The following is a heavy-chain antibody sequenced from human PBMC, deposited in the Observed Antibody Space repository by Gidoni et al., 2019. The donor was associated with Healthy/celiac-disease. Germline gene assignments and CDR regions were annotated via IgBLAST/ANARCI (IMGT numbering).Heavy chain of an antibody. D-gene: IGHD3-22*01. Sequence: QVQLVESGGGVVQPGRSLRLSCAASGFTFSSYGMPWVRQAPGKGLEWVAVIWYDGSNKYYADSVKGRFTISRDNSKNTLYLQMNSLRAEDTAVYYCARSGDSSGYPMFLDAFDIWGQGTMVTVSS. V-gene: IGHV3-33*01. CDR2: IWYDGSNK. CDR1: GFTFSSYG. J-gene: IGHJ3*02. CDR3: ARSGDSSGYPMFLDAFDI.